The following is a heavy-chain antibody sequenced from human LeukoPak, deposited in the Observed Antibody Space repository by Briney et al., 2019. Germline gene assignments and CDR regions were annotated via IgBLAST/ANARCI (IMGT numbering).Heavy chain of an antibody. CDR1: GCLFTSSW. CDR2: IYPGDSDI. CDR3: ARGLYCSGGSCRFDY. Sequence: GGSLEISWEGSGCLFTSSWIGGVRQLPGKGLEGMGIIYPGDSDIRYSPSCQGQVTISADNSITPAYLQWSSLKASDTAIYYCARGLYCSGGSCRFDYWGQGTLVTVSS. D-gene: IGHD2-15*01. J-gene: IGHJ4*02. V-gene: IGHV5-51*01.